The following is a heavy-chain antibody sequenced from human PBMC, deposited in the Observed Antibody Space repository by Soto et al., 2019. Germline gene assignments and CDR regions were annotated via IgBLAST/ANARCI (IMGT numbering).Heavy chain of an antibody. V-gene: IGHV1-18*01. Sequence: QVQLVQSGAEVRKPGASVKVSCKASGYTFTSYGISWVRQAPGQGLEWMGWISAYNGNTNYAQKLQGRVTMTTDTSTSTAYMELRSLSSDDTAVYYCARDLRPYYYYYYMDVWGKGTTVTVSS. J-gene: IGHJ6*03. CDR3: ARDLRPYYYYYYMDV. CDR2: ISAYNGNT. CDR1: GYTFTSYG.